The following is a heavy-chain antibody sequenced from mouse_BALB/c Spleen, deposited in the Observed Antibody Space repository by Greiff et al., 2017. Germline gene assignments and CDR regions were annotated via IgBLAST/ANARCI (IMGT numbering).Heavy chain of an antibody. CDR1: GYTFTSYW. D-gene: IGHD3-3*01. V-gene: IGHV1-69*02. J-gene: IGHJ2*01. CDR3: TRGGDGDY. Sequence: QVQLQQPGAELVRPGASVKLSCKASGYTFTSYWINWVKQRPGQGLEWIGNIYPSDSYTNYNQKFKDKATLTVDKSSSTAYMQLSSPTSEDSAVYYGTRGGDGDYWGQGTTLTVSS. CDR2: IYPSDSYT.